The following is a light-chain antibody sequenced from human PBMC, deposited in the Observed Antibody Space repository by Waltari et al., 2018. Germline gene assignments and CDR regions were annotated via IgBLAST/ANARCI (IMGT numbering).Light chain of an antibody. CDR2: EDI. Sequence: QSALTQPASVSGSPGQSITISCTGTSSDVGGYNLVPWYQQHPGKAPKLMIYEDIKRPSGVSNRFSGSKSGNTASLTISGLQAEDEADYYCCSYAGSRTWVFGGGTKLTVL. J-gene: IGLJ3*02. CDR1: SSDVGGYNL. CDR3: CSYAGSRTWV. V-gene: IGLV2-23*01.